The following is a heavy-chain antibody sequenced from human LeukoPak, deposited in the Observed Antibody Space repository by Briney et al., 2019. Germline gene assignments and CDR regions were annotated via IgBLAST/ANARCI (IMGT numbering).Heavy chain of an antibody. D-gene: IGHD6-13*01. V-gene: IGHV4-39*07. CDR2: IYHSGST. Sequence: SETLSLTCTVSGGSISSSSYYWGWIRQPPGKGLEWIGNIYHSGSTYYNPSLKSRVTISVDTSKNQFSLQLTSVTAADTAVYYCAGAYSSSWYFNWFDPWGQGTLVTVSS. CDR1: GGSISSSSYY. CDR3: AGAYSSSWYFNWFDP. J-gene: IGHJ5*02.